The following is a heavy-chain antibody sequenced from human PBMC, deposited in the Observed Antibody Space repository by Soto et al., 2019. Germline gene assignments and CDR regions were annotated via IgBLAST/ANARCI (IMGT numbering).Heavy chain of an antibody. CDR1: GGSITSGGYS. CDR2: MYISGNT. V-gene: IGHV4-30-2*01. CDR3: ASTKYDVVAGSVWFDP. Sequence: QLQLQASGSGLVKPSETLSLNRAVSGGSITSGGYSWGWIRQPPGQGLEWIGYMYISGNTYYNPCLRGRVTISLDHSRNQFSLRPNSVTAADTAVYFCASTKYDVVAGSVWFDPWGQGTLVTVSS. J-gene: IGHJ5*02. D-gene: IGHD2-21*01.